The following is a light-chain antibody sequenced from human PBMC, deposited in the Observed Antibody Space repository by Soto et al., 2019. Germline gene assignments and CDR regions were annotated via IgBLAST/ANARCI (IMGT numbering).Light chain of an antibody. CDR1: QGISSY. CDR2: AAS. V-gene: IGKV1-9*01. J-gene: IGKJ3*01. CDR3: QKYNSAPLFT. Sequence: IQLTQSPSSLSASVGDRVTITCRASQGISSYLVWYQQKPGKAPKLLIYAASTLQSGVPSRFSGSESGTDFTLTISSLQPEDFATYYCQKYNSAPLFTFGPGTKVDIK.